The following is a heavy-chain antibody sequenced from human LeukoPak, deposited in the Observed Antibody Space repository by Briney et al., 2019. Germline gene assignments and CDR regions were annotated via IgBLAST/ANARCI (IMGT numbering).Heavy chain of an antibody. D-gene: IGHD6-13*01. CDR1: GGSISISSYY. V-gene: IGHV4-39*01. CDR3: ARARPTYSNNWFGGFDV. CDR2: MYYSGTT. Sequence: TSETLSLTCTVSGGSISISSYYWGWIRQPPGKGLEWTGSMYYSGTTYNHPSLQSRVTLSVDTSKNQFSLKLSSVTAADTALYYCARARPTYSNNWFGGFDVWGQGTMVTVSS. J-gene: IGHJ3*01.